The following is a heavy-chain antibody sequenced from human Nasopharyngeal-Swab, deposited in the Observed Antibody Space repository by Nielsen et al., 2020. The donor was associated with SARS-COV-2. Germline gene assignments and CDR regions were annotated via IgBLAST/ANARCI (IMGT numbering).Heavy chain of an antibody. D-gene: IGHD2-2*01. Sequence: WIRQPPGKGLEWIGEVSQGGGTNYNPSLKNRVTISVATSKNQFSLKLSSVTAAETAVYYCARGGAGVVPSPVLGLGPYYSYYYMDVWGEGTTVTVSS. CDR2: VSQGGGT. J-gene: IGHJ6*03. CDR3: ARGGAGVVPSPVLGLGPYYSYYYMDV. V-gene: IGHV4-34*01.